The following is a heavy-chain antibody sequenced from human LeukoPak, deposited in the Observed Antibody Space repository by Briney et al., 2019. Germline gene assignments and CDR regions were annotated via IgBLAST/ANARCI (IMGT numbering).Heavy chain of an antibody. D-gene: IGHD6-13*01. CDR1: GGSLSGYY. CDR3: ARGGNHQAAAGRLDY. V-gene: IGHV4-59*01. CDR2: IFYSGST. Sequence: PSETPSLTCAVYGGSLSGYYWTWIRQSPGKGLECIGYIFYSGSTNYSPSLKGRVTISVDTSKNQFSLKLSSMTAADTAVYFCARGGNHQAAAGRLDYWGQGTLVTVSS. J-gene: IGHJ4*02.